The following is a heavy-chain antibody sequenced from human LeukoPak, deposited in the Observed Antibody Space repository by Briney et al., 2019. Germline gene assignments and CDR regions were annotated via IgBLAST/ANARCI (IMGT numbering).Heavy chain of an antibody. D-gene: IGHD2/OR15-2a*01. CDR2: IYYSGST. CDR3: ARDTSYLDY. J-gene: IGHJ4*02. V-gene: IGHV4-59*01. CDR1: GGSISTYY. Sequence: ETLSLTCTVSGGSISTYYWSWIWQPPGKGLEWIGYIYYSGSTNYNPSLKSRVTISVDTSKNQFSLKLSSVTAADTAVYYCARDTSYLDYWGQGTLVTVSS.